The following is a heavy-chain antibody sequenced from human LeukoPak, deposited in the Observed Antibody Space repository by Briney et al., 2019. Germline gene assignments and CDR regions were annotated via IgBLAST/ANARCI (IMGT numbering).Heavy chain of an antibody. V-gene: IGHV4-4*02. CDR2: ISHSGNT. Sequence: SGTLSLTCTVLGGSISSSNLWSWVRQPPGKGLEWIGEISHSGNTNYNPSLKSRVTISIDKSKNQFSLRLSSVTAADTAVYYCTRGGLTFGGNWGQGILVTVSS. CDR3: TRGGLTFGGN. D-gene: IGHD3-10*01. J-gene: IGHJ4*02. CDR1: GGSISSSNL.